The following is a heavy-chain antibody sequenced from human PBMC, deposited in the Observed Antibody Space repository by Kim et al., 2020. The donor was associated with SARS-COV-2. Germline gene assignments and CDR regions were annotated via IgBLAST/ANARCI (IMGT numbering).Heavy chain of an antibody. D-gene: IGHD6-13*01. V-gene: IGHV3-74*01. Sequence: GRITSDADTVKGRFTTSRDNAKSTLYLQMNSLTAEDTAVYYCARNLAAANWGQGTLVTVSS. CDR2: GRIT. J-gene: IGHJ4*02. CDR3: ARNLAAAN.